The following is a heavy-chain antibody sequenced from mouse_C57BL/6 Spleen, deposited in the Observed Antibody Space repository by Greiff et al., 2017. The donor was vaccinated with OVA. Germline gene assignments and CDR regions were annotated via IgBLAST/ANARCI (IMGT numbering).Heavy chain of an antibody. CDR2: IYPGDGDT. CDR3: ARRDSNGGAYAMDY. V-gene: IGHV1-82*01. CDR1: GYAFSSSW. Sequence: VQLQQSGPELVKPGASVKISCKASGYAFSSSWMNWVKQRPGKGLEWIGRIYPGDGDTNYNGKFKGKATLTADKSSSTAYMQLSSLTSEDSAVYFCARRDSNGGAYAMDYWGQGTSVTVSS. J-gene: IGHJ4*01.